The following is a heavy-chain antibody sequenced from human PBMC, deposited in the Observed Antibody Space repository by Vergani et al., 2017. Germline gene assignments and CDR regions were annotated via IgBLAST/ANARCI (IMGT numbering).Heavy chain of an antibody. V-gene: IGHV4-39*01. CDR3: ARGLDGYYYYYYMDV. J-gene: IGHJ6*03. CDR1: GGSISSSSYY. Sequence: QLQLQESGPGLVKPSETLSLTCTVSGGSISSSSYYWGWIRQPPGKGLEWIGSIYYSGSTYDNPSLKSRVTISVDKSKNQFSLKLSSVTDADTAVYYCARGLDGYYYYYYMDVWGKGTTVTVSS. CDR2: IYYSGST. D-gene: IGHD3-22*01.